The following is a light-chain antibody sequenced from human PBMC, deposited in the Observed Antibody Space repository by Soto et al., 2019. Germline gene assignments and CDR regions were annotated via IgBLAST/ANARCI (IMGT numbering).Light chain of an antibody. CDR2: DVS. CDR3: CSYAGSYTFGYV. Sequence: QSVLTQPRSVSGSPGQSVTISCTGTSSDVGGYNYVSWYQQHPGKAPKLMIYDVSKRPSGVPGRFSGSKSGNTASLTISGLQAEDEAYYYCCSYAGSYTFGYVFGTGTKLTVL. V-gene: IGLV2-11*01. J-gene: IGLJ1*01. CDR1: SSDVGGYNY.